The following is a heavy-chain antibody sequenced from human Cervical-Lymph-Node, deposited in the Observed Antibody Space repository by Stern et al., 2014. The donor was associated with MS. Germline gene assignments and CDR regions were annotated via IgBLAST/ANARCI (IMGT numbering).Heavy chain of an antibody. V-gene: IGHV5-51*01. CDR1: RDSFTHSW. Sequence: VQLVQSGSEVKKPGESLKISCKASRDSFTHSWIGWVRQMPGKGLEWMGIIFPADSDTKYSPSSECQVPSSVDRSTSPAYPKWSSLKASDTAIYYCARHHGHSPTPFDSWGQGTRVTVSS. CDR3: ARHHGHSPTPFDS. J-gene: IGHJ4*02. D-gene: IGHD5-24*01. CDR2: IFPADSDT.